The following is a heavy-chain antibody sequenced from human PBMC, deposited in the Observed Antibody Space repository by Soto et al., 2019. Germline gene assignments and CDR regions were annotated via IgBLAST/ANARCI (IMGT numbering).Heavy chain of an antibody. J-gene: IGHJ5*02. CDR1: GFTFSDYF. V-gene: IGHV3-11*01. CDR2: ISSRGGTI. Sequence: PGGSLRLSCAASGFTFSDYFMNWIRQAPGKGLERVSYISSRGGTIYYAESVKGRFTISRDNAKNSLYLQKNSMRAEDTDEYYGARGLYKGYCSGASCDPNWFDPWGQGTLVTVSS. D-gene: IGHD2-15*01. CDR3: ARGLYKGYCSGASCDPNWFDP.